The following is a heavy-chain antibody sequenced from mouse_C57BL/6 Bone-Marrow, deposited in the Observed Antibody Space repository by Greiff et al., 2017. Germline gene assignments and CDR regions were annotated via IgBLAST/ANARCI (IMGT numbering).Heavy chain of an antibody. Sequence: EVMLVESGGGLVQPGGSLSLSCAASGFTFTDYYMSWVRQPPGKALEWLGFTRNKANGYTTEYSASVKGRFTISRDNSQSILYLQMNALRAEDSATYYCARSLITTVPHFDYWGQGTTLTVSS. V-gene: IGHV7-3*01. D-gene: IGHD1-1*01. J-gene: IGHJ2*01. CDR1: GFTFTDYY. CDR3: ARSLITTVPHFDY. CDR2: TRNKANGYTT.